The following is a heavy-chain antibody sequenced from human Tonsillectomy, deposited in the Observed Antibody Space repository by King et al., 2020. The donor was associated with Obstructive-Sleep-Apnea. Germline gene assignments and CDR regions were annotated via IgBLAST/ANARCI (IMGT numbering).Heavy chain of an antibody. J-gene: IGHJ6*02. CDR2: SIPIFGTA. CDR3: ARGVVPAALYYYGMDV. CDR1: GGTFSSYA. V-gene: IGHV1-69*01. Sequence: QLVQSGAEVKKPGSSVKVSCKASGGTFSSYAISWVRQAPGQGLEWRGGSIPIFGTANYAQKFQGRGTITADESTSTAYMELSSLRSEDTAGYYCARGVVPAALYYYGMDVWGQGTTVTVSS. D-gene: IGHD2-2*01.